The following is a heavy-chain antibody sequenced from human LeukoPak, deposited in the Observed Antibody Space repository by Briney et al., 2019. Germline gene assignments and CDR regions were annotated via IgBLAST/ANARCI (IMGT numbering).Heavy chain of an antibody. CDR3: ARDSGSYTGNNWFDP. V-gene: IGHV3-48*03. CDR1: GFTFSSYE. CDR2: ISSSGSTI. J-gene: IGHJ5*02. Sequence: GGALRLSCAASGFTFSSYEMNRVRQAPGKGLEWVSYISSSGSTIYYADSVKGRFTISRDNAKNSLYLQMNSLRAEDTAVYYCARDSGSYTGNNWFDPWGQGTLVTVSS. D-gene: IGHD1-26*01.